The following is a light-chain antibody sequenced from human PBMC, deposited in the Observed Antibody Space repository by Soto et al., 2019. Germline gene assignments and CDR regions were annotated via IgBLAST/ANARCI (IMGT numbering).Light chain of an antibody. V-gene: IGKV1-39*01. CDR2: AAS. Sequence: DIQMTQSPSSVSASVGDRVTITCRASQSISSYLNWYQQKPGKAPKLLIYAASSMQSGVPSRFSGSGSGTDFTLTISSLQPEDFATYYCQQSYSTPYTFGQGTKLEIK. CDR3: QQSYSTPYT. J-gene: IGKJ2*01. CDR1: QSISSY.